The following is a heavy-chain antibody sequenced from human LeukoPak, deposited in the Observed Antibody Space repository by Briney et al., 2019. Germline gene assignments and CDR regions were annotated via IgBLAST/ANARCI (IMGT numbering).Heavy chain of an antibody. Sequence: PGGSLRLSCAASGFTFSSYWMSWVRQAPGKGLEWVANIKQDGSEKYYVDSVKGRFTISRDNAKNSLYLQMNSLRAEDTAVYYCAREDIVVVPAAIRVRWLQDHYYYYGMDVWGQGTTVTAPS. CDR2: IKQDGSEK. J-gene: IGHJ6*02. V-gene: IGHV3-7*01. D-gene: IGHD2-2*02. CDR3: AREDIVVVPAAIRVRWLQDHYYYYGMDV. CDR1: GFTFSSYW.